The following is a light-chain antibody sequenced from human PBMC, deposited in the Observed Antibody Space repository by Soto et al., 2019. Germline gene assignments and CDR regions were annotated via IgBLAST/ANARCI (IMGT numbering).Light chain of an antibody. Sequence: EIVLTQSPGTLSLSPGERATLSCRASQSVNSRNVAWYQQKPGQAPSLLIYAASSRAAGIPDRFSGSGSGTDFTRTISRLESDDFAVYYCQQFASSPPFGQGTKLEIK. V-gene: IGKV3-20*01. J-gene: IGKJ2*01. CDR3: QQFASSPP. CDR1: QSVNSRN. CDR2: AAS.